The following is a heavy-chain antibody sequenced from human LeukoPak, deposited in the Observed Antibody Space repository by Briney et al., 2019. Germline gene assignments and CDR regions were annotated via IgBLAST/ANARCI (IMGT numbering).Heavy chain of an antibody. CDR3: ARLPDGLDYYYYYGMDV. CDR2: IYYSGST. V-gene: IGHV4-39*07. D-gene: IGHD5-24*01. CDR1: GGSISSSSYY. Sequence: SETLSLTCTVSGGSISSSSYYWGWIRQPPGKGLEWIGSIYYSGSTYYNPSLKSRVTISVDTSKNQFSLKLSSVTAADTAVYYCARLPDGLDYYYYYGMDVWGQGTTVTVSS. J-gene: IGHJ6*02.